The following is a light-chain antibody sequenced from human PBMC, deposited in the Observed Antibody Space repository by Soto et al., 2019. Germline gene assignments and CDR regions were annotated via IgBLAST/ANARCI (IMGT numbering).Light chain of an antibody. CDR2: RNN. Sequence: QSVLTQPPSASGTPGQRVNISCSGSSSNIGSNYVYWYRQFPGTAPKLLIQRNNQRPSGVPARFSGSKSGTSASLAISGLRSEDEADYYCAVWDDSLSGMVFGGGTKLTVL. V-gene: IGLV1-47*01. J-gene: IGLJ2*01. CDR1: SSNIGSNY. CDR3: AVWDDSLSGMV.